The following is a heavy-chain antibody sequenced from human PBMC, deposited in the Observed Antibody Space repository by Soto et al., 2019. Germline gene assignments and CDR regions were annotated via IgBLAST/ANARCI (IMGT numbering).Heavy chain of an antibody. CDR3: ARVCGGDCHPGMDV. V-gene: IGHV4-31*03. J-gene: IGHJ6*02. CDR1: GGSISSGGYY. CDR2: IYYSGST. Sequence: QVQLQESGPGLVKPSQTLSLTCTVSGGSISSGGYYWSWIRQHPGKGLEWIGYIYYSGSTYYNPSLKSRVTIAVDTSKNQFSLKLSSVTAADTAVYYCARVCGGDCHPGMDVWGQGTTVTVSS. D-gene: IGHD2-21*02.